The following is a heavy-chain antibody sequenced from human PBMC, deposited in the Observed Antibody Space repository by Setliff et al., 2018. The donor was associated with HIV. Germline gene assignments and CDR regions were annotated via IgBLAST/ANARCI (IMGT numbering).Heavy chain of an antibody. D-gene: IGHD3-22*01. V-gene: IGHV4-38-2*01. CDR1: GYSISSGYY. Sequence: SETLSLTCAVSGYSISSGYYWGWIRQPPGKGLEWIGHIYHSGSTSYNPSLKSRATISVDTSKNKFSLKLSSVTAADTAVYYCATVSGYYWQYFDYWGPGTLVTVSS. CDR3: ATVSGYYWQYFDY. CDR2: IYHSGST. J-gene: IGHJ4*02.